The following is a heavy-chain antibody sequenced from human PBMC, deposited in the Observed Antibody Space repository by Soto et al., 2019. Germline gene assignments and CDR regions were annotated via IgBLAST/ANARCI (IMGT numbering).Heavy chain of an antibody. CDR3: VKEDSGWEF. CDR1: GFTFSNYA. V-gene: IGHV3-23*01. D-gene: IGHD6-19*01. CDR2: ISGSGGSA. Sequence: EVQLLESGEGLVQPGGSLRLSGAASGFTFSNYAMNWVREAPGKGLECVSVISGSGGSAYYADSVKGRFTISRDNSKNTLYLQMNSLRAEDTAIYYCVKEDSGWEFWGRGTMVTVSS. J-gene: IGHJ3*01.